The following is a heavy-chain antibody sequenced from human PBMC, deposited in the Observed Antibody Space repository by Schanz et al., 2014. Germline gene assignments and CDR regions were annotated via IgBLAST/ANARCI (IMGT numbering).Heavy chain of an antibody. D-gene: IGHD2-15*01. CDR2: INTNTGNP. J-gene: IGHJ5*02. CDR3: ARGGVVVVTAALNWFDP. CDR1: GYNFTTYT. Sequence: QVQLVQSGAEVKKPGASVKVSCKASGYNFTTYTMNWVRQAPGQGLEWMGWINTNTGNPTYAQGFTGRFVFSLDTSVSTAYLQISSLKAEDTAVYYCARGGVVVVTAALNWFDPWGQGTLVTVSS. V-gene: IGHV7-4-1*02.